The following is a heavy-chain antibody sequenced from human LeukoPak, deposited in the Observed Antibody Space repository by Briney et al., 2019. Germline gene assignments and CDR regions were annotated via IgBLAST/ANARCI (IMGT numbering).Heavy chain of an antibody. CDR3: ARLLLTPSNRYDFWSGYFDY. J-gene: IGHJ4*02. Sequence: PGGSLRLSCAASGFTFSSYAMHWVRQAPGKGLEWVAVISYDGSNKYYADSVKGRFTISRDNSKNTLYLQMNSLRAEDTAVYYCARLLLTPSNRYDFWSGYFDYWGQGTLVTVSS. V-gene: IGHV3-30-3*01. CDR1: GFTFSSYA. CDR2: ISYDGSNK. D-gene: IGHD3-3*01.